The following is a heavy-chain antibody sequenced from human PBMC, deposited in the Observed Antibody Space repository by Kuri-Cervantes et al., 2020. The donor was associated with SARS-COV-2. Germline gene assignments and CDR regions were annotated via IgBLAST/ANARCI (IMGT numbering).Heavy chain of an antibody. J-gene: IGHJ4*02. CDR2: INHSGST. Sequence: SETLSLTCAVYGGSFSGYYWSWIRRPPGKGLEWIGEINHSGSTNYNPSLKSRVTISVDTSKNQFSLKLSSVTAADTAVYYCARVSAAGCSGGSCYPEIDYWGQGTLVTVSS. V-gene: IGHV4-34*01. CDR3: ARVSAAGCSGGSCYPEIDY. CDR1: GGSFSGYY. D-gene: IGHD2-15*01.